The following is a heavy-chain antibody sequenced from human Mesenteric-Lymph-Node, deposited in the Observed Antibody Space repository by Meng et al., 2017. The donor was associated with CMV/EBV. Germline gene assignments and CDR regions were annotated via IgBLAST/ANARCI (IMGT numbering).Heavy chain of an antibody. Sequence: GESLKISCAASGFSFSDYYMSWIRQAPGKGLEWVSYISSSGSTIDYADSVKGRFTISRDSAKNSLYLQMNSLRAEDTAVYYCARYYEYVWGTYRYAYGMDVWGQGTTVTVSS. J-gene: IGHJ6*02. D-gene: IGHD3-16*02. CDR3: ARYYEYVWGTYRYAYGMDV. CDR1: GFSFSDYY. CDR2: ISSSGSTI. V-gene: IGHV3-11*01.